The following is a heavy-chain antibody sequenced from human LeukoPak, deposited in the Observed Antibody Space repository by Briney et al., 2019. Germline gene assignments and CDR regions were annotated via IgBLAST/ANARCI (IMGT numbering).Heavy chain of an antibody. V-gene: IGHV4-30-2*05. Sequence: SQTLSLTCTVSGGSISSGGYYWSWIRQPPGKGLEWIGYIYHSGSTYYNPSLKSRVTISVDTSKNQFSLKLSSVTAADTAVYYCARDNQGYSYHILDWGQGTLVTVSS. CDR1: GGSISSGGYY. D-gene: IGHD5-18*01. CDR2: IYHSGST. CDR3: ARDNQGYSYHILD. J-gene: IGHJ4*02.